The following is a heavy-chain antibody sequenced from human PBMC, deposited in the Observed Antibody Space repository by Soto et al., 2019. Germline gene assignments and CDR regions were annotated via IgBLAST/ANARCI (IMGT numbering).Heavy chain of an antibody. CDR1: GGTFSSYA. CDR2: IIPIFGTA. V-gene: IGHV1-69*01. Sequence: QVQLVQSGAEVKKPGSSVKVSCKASGGTFSSYAISWVRQAPGQGLEWMGGIIPIFGTANYAQKFQGRVTITADESTSTAYMELSSLRSEDTAVYYCARDFTIYSGSYPSLFDPWGQGTLVTVSS. D-gene: IGHD3-10*01. J-gene: IGHJ5*02. CDR3: ARDFTIYSGSYPSLFDP.